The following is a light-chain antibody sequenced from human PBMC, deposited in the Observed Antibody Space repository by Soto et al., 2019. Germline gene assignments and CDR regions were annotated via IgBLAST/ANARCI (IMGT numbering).Light chain of an antibody. CDR2: AAS. CDR1: QNVREY. V-gene: IGKV3-11*01. Sequence: EIVLTQSPGTLSLSPGERATLSCRASQNVREYLAWYQQKPGQAPRLLIYAASSRATGIPDRFSGSGSGTDFTLTISSLEPEDFALYYCQQRSTWPLTFGGGTQVEIK. J-gene: IGKJ4*01. CDR3: QQRSTWPLT.